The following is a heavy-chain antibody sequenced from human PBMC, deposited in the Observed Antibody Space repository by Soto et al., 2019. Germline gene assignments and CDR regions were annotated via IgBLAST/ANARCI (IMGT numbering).Heavy chain of an antibody. CDR1: GFTFSSYA. Sequence: EVQLLESGGGLVQPGGSLRLSCAASGFTFSSYAMSWVRQAPGKGLEWVSAISGSGGSTYYADSVKGRFTISRDNSKNTLYLQMNSLRAENTAVYYCAKIHSIAVAGFDYWGQGTLVTVSS. CDR3: AKIHSIAVAGFDY. D-gene: IGHD6-19*01. V-gene: IGHV3-23*01. J-gene: IGHJ4*02. CDR2: ISGSGGST.